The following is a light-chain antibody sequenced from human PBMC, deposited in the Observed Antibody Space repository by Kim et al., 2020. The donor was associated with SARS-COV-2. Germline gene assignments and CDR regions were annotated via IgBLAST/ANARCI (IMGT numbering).Light chain of an antibody. CDR1: VLPKQY. Sequence: PGQTTRITCSGDVLPKQYDYWFQQKPGQAPVVLIYEDTERPSGIPERFSGSTSGTTVTLTISAVQAEDEADYYCQSADSSDTFWVFGGGTQLTVL. CDR2: EDT. CDR3: QSADSSDTFWV. J-gene: IGLJ3*02. V-gene: IGLV3-25*03.